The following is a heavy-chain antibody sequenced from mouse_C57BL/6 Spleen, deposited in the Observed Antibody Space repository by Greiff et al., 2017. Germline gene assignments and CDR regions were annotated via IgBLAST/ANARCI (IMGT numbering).Heavy chain of an antibody. CDR1: GFSLTSYG. V-gene: IGHV2-6-1*01. CDR2: IWSDGST. D-gene: IGHD5-1*01. J-gene: IGHJ4*01. CDR3: ARHPLTLDYAMDY. Sequence: VQGVESGPGLVAPSQSLSITCTVSGFSLTSYGVHWVRQPPGKGLEWLVVIWSDGSTTYNSALKSRLSISKDNSKSQVFLKMNSLQTDDTAMYYCARHPLTLDYAMDYWGQGTSVTVSS.